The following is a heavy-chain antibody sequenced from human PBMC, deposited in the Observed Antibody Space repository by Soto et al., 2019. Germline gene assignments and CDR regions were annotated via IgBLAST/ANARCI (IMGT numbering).Heavy chain of an antibody. Sequence: PSETLSLTCAVYGGSFSGYYWSWIRQPPGKGLEWIGEINHSGSTNYNPSLKSRVTISVDTSKNQFSLKLSSVTAADTAVYYCARGSPYYYGSGSYYNGSTPQPKAFDYWGQGTLVTVSS. D-gene: IGHD3-10*01. J-gene: IGHJ4*02. V-gene: IGHV4-34*01. CDR1: GGSFSGYY. CDR3: ARGSPYYYGSGSYYNGSTPQPKAFDY. CDR2: INHSGST.